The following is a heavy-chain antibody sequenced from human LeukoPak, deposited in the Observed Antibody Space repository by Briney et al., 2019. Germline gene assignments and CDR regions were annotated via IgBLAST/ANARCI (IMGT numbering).Heavy chain of an antibody. CDR1: GYTFTCYY. V-gene: IGHV1-2*02. CDR2: INPNSGGT. D-gene: IGHD6-19*01. CDR3: ARVPGIAVAGTGDY. J-gene: IGHJ4*02. Sequence: ASVKVSCKASGYTFTCYYMHWVRQAPGQGLEWMGWINPNSGGTNYAQKFQGRVTMTRDTSISTAYMELSRLRSDDTAVYYCARVPGIAVAGTGDYWGQGTLVTVSS.